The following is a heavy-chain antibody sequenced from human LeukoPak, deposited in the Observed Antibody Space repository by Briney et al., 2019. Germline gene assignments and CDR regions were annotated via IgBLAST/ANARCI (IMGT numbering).Heavy chain of an antibody. CDR1: GGSFSGYY. D-gene: IGHD3-16*01. CDR3: ARHYGP. Sequence: SETLSLTCAVYGGSFSGYYWSWIRQPPGKGLEWIGSIYDSGSTYYNPSLKSRVTISVDASKNQFSLKLNSVTATDTAVYYCARHYGPWGQGTLVTVSS. J-gene: IGHJ5*02. V-gene: IGHV4-34*01. CDR2: IYDSGST.